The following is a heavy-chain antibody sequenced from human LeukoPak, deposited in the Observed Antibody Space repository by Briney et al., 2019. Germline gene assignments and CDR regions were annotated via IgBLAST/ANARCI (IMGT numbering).Heavy chain of an antibody. V-gene: IGHV3-74*01. Sequence: GGSLRLSCAASGFTFSSYWMHWVRQAPGEGLVWVSRINSDGRTTIYADSVKGRFTVSRDNAKNTLYLQMNSLRAEDTAVYYCARGGGYSYDPHDNWGQGTLVTVSS. J-gene: IGHJ4*02. CDR2: INSDGRTT. CDR3: ARGGGYSYDPHDN. CDR1: GFTFSSYW. D-gene: IGHD5-18*01.